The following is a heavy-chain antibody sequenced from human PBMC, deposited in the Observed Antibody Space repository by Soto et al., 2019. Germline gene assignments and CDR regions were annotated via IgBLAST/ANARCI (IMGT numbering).Heavy chain of an antibody. CDR1: GFTFSSYA. D-gene: IGHD1-26*01. J-gene: IGHJ4*02. CDR3: AKSQRRLVGATDTQYFDY. CDR2: ISGSGGST. Sequence: GGSLRLSCAASGFTFSSYAMSWVRQAPGKGLEWVSAISGSGGSTYYADSVKGRFTISRDNSKNTLYLQMNSLRAEDTAVYYCAKSQRRLVGATDTQYFDYWGQGTLVTVSS. V-gene: IGHV3-23*01.